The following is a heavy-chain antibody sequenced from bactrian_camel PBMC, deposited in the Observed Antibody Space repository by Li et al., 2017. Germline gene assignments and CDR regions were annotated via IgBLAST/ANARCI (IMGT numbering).Heavy chain of an antibody. CDR2: INSRGSST. V-gene: IGHV3S31*01. CDR3: AKAPYGGGTYYTD. D-gene: IGHD2*01. Sequence: VQLVESGGGLVQPGGSLRLSCAASGFSLVNYAMSWVRQAPGKGLEWVSAINSRGSSTYYADSVKGRFTISRDNAKNTLSLQLNSLKTEDTAMYYCAKAPYGGGTYYTDWGQGTQVTVS. J-gene: IGHJ4*01. CDR1: GFSLVNYA.